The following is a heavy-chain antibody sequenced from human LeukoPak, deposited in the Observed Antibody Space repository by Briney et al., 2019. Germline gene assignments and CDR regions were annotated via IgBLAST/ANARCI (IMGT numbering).Heavy chain of an antibody. J-gene: IGHJ4*02. CDR2: IYWDDDK. Sequence: SGPTLVKPTQTLTLTCTFSGFSLSTSGVGVGWIRQPPGKALEWLALIYWDDDKRYSPSLKSGLTITKYTSKNQLVLTMTNMDPVDTATYYCAHRRAWDYFDYWGQGTLVTVSS. CDR1: GFSLSTSGVG. CDR3: AHRRAWDYFDY. V-gene: IGHV2-5*02.